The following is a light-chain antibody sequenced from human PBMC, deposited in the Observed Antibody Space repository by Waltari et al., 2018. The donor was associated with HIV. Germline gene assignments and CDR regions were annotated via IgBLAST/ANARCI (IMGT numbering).Light chain of an antibody. Sequence: IVLTQSPGTLSLYVGENATLSCRTSHNISSAYLAWYQQRSGQPPRLLIFGASNRASGIPTRFSCAGSGSDFSLIINKLEPDDFAVYYCQQYSETPDFGRGTRV. CDR3: QQYSETPD. J-gene: IGKJ1*01. V-gene: IGKV3-20*01. CDR2: GAS. CDR1: HNISSAY.